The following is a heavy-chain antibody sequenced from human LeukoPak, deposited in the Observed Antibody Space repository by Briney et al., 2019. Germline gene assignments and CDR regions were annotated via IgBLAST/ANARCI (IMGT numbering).Heavy chain of an antibody. V-gene: IGHV6-1*01. CDR1: GDSASSNSAA. D-gene: IGHD4-17*01. J-gene: IGHJ6*02. CDR2: TYYRSKWYN. Sequence: SQTLSLTCAISGDSASSNSAAWNWIRQSPSRGLEWLGRTYYRSKWYNDYAVSVKSRITINPDTSKNQFSLQLNSVTPEDTAVYYCARDRATVTTSVYYGMDVWGQGTTVTVSS. CDR3: ARDRATVTTSVYYGMDV.